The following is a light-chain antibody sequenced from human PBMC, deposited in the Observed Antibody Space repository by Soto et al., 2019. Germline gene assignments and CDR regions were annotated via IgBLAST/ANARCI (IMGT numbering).Light chain of an antibody. CDR3: QQRSNWPLT. CDR1: QSVSSN. J-gene: IGKJ4*01. V-gene: IGKV3-11*01. CDR2: GAS. Sequence: DIVMTQSPATLSVSLGDRATLSCRASQSVSSNLAWYQLKPGQAPRLLLYGASTRAAAVPDRFTGSGSGTDFALTISSLEPEDFAVYYCQQRSNWPLTFGGGTKVDIK.